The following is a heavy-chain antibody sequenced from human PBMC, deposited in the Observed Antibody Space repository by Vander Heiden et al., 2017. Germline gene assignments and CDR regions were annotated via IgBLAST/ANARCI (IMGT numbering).Heavy chain of an antibody. D-gene: IGHD3-9*01. J-gene: IGHJ4*02. V-gene: IGHV3-7*01. CDR2: IKPDGTDK. CDR1: PFIFCSYW. Sequence: EVQLVESGGVLVQPGGSLRLSCAALPFIFCSYWLSWIPQAPGKGLEWVAHIKPDGTDKYYVDSVKGRFSISRDNAKNSLYLQMNSLRVDDTAVYYCASWADRDIWTGYPWGQGTLVTVSS. CDR3: ASWADRDIWTGYP.